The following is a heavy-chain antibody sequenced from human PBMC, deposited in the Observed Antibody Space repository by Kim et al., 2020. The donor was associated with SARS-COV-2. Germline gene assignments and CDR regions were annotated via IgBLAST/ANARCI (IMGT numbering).Heavy chain of an antibody. CDR2: VTSDGSDK. CDR1: GFSFSNYP. V-gene: IGHV3-30*04. J-gene: IGHJ4*01. Sequence: GGSLRLSCAASGFSFSNYPIHWVRQAPGKGLEWVAGVTSDGSDKYYGESVKGRFTIFRDNSRKTVYLQINSLRVEDTAVFYCASGYGSSWYYPSFDYWG. CDR3: ASGYGSSWYYPSFDY. D-gene: IGHD6-13*01.